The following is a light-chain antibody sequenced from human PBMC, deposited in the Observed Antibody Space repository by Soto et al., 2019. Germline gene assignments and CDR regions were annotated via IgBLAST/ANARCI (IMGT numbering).Light chain of an antibody. CDR1: SSDVGSYDR. CDR2: DVS. CDR3: SSYTSSSTYV. J-gene: IGLJ1*01. Sequence: QSVLTQPPSVSGSPGQSVAFSCTGTSSDVGSYDRVSWYQQPPGTAPKLMIYDVSNRPSGVPDRFSGSKSGNTASLTISGLQAEDEADYYCSSYTSSSTYVFGTGTKVT. V-gene: IGLV2-18*02.